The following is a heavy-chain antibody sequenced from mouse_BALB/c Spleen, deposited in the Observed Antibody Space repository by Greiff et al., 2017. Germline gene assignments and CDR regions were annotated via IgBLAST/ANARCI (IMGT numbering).Heavy chain of an antibody. CDR3: ARDGDNDAWFAY. Sequence: EVHLVESGGGLVQPGGSRKLSCAASGFTFSSFGMPWVRQTPEKGLEWVAYISSGSSNIYYADTVKGRFTISRDNAKNTLYLQMSSLRSEDTAMYYCARDGDNDAWFAYWGQGTLVTVSA. D-gene: IGHD2-13*01. CDR2: ISSGSSNI. V-gene: IGHV5-17*02. CDR1: GFTFSSFG. J-gene: IGHJ3*01.